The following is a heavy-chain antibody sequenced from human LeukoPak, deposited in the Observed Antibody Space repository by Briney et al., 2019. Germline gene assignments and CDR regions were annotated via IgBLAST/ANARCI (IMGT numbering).Heavy chain of an antibody. D-gene: IGHD3-16*01. CDR2: IKSKTGGGTT. V-gene: IGHV3-15*01. CDR1: GFSFSNAM. CDR3: TTGLAGH. J-gene: IGHJ4*02. Sequence: GGSLRVSCAAPGFSFSNAMMSWVRQAPRKGLEWVGRIKSKTGGGTTDYAAPVKGRFTISRDDSKNTLYLQMNSLKTEDTAVYYCTTGLAGHWGQGTLVTVSS.